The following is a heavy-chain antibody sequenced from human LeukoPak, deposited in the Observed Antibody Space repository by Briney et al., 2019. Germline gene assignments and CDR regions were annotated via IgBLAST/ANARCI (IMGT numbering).Heavy chain of an antibody. CDR1: GGSFSGYY. CDR2: INHSGST. CDR3: ASALAVAGTVWFDP. D-gene: IGHD6-19*01. V-gene: IGHV4-34*01. Sequence: SETLSLTCAVYGGSFSGYYWSWLRQPPGKGLEWIGEINHSGSTNYNPSLKSRVTISVDTSKNQCSLKLSSVTAADTAVYYCASALAVAGTVWFDPWGQGTLVTVSS. J-gene: IGHJ5*02.